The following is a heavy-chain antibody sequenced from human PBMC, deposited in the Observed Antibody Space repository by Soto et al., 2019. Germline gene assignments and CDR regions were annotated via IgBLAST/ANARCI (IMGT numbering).Heavy chain of an antibody. Sequence: SETLSLTCTVSGGSISSYYWSWIRQPPGKGLEWIGYIYYSGSTNYNPSLKSRVTISVDTSKNQFSLKLSSVTAADTAVYYCARTNSGIAVAGTFDYWGQGTLVTVS. V-gene: IGHV4-59*01. CDR1: GGSISSYY. D-gene: IGHD6-19*01. CDR2: IYYSGST. J-gene: IGHJ4*02. CDR3: ARTNSGIAVAGTFDY.